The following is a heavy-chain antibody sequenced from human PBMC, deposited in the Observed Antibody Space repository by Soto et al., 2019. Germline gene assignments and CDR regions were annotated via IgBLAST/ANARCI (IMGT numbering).Heavy chain of an antibody. CDR1: GGTFSSYA. Sequence: SVQVSCKASGGTFSSYAISWVLQQPGQGLEWMVGIILIFGTANYAQTFQGRVTIIADESTSTAYMELSSLRSEDTAVYYGARGVAAEDYYYYGKDGWGQGTTGTFSS. CDR2: IILIFGTA. D-gene: IGHD6-13*01. CDR3: ARGVAAEDYYYYGKDG. J-gene: IGHJ6*02. V-gene: IGHV1-69*13.